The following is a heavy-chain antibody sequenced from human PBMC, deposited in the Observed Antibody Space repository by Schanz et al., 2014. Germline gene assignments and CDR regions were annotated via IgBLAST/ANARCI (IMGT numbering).Heavy chain of an antibody. V-gene: IGHV3-23*04. D-gene: IGHD3-10*01. Sequence: EVQLVESGGGLVQPGGSLRLSCEASGFTFSTSAMSGVRQAPGKGLEWVSAISGSGGSTYYADSVKGRFTISRDNSKNTLYLQMNSLRAEDTAVYYCRLWFGELYYGMDVWGQGTTVTVSS. CDR3: RLWFGELYYGMDV. J-gene: IGHJ6*02. CDR2: ISGSGGST. CDR1: GFTFSTSA.